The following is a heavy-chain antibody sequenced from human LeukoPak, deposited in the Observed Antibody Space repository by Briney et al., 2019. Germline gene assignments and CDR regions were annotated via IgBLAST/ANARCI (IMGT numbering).Heavy chain of an antibody. CDR3: AKDLYYGSGSYYDFDY. CDR1: GFTFSSYA. D-gene: IGHD3-10*01. J-gene: IGHJ4*02. Sequence: GGSLRLSCAASGFTFSSYAMSWVRQAPGKGLEWVSATSGSGGSTYYADSVKGRFTISRDNSKNTLYLQMNSLRVEDTAVHYCAKDLYYGSGSYYDFDYWGQGTLVTVSS. V-gene: IGHV3-23*01. CDR2: TSGSGGST.